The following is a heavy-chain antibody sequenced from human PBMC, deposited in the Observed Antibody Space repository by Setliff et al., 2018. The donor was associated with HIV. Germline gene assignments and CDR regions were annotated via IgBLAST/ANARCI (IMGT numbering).Heavy chain of an antibody. J-gene: IGHJ6*02. D-gene: IGHD6-6*01. Sequence: PGGSLRLSCATSGFTFSNYGMHWVRQAPGKGLEWVALIWNDGSNKYYADSVKGRFTISRDNSKNTLYLQMNSLRAEDTAVYYCAKDRSDLAANTDYYYYFGFDVWGQGTTVTVSS. V-gene: IGHV3-33*06. CDR3: AKDRSDLAANTDYYYYFGFDV. CDR1: GFTFSNYG. CDR2: IWNDGSNK.